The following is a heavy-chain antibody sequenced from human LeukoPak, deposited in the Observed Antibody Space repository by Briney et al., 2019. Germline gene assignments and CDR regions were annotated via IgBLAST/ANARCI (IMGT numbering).Heavy chain of an antibody. CDR1: GGFISSYY. J-gene: IGHJ1*01. D-gene: IGHD3-22*01. Sequence: PSETLSLTCTVTGGFISSYYWSWIRQPPGKEMAWIGYIYYSGRTNYNPSFKSRVTISVDPSKNQFSLKLSSVTAADTAVYYCAIFYYSIGYCLGYFQHWGQGTVVAVS. V-gene: IGHV4-59*01. CDR2: IYYSGRT. CDR3: AIFYYSIGYCLGYFQH.